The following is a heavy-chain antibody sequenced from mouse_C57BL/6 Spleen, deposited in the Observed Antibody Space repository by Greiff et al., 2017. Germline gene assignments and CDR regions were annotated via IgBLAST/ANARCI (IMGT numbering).Heavy chain of an antibody. J-gene: IGHJ2*01. CDR2: INPSNGGT. V-gene: IGHV1-53*01. D-gene: IGHD2-5*01. CDR3: AWSYYSTPYYFGY. CDR1: GYTFTSYW. Sequence: VQLQQPGTELVKPGASVKLSCKASGYTFTSYWMHWVKQRPGQGLEWIGNINPSNGGTNYNEKFKSKATLTVDKSSSTAYMQLSSLTSEASAVSVYAWSYYSTPYYFGYWGQGTTLTVSS.